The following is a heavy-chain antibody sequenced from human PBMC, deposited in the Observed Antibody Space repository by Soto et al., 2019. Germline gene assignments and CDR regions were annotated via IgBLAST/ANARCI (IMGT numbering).Heavy chain of an antibody. CDR2: ISYDGSDR. J-gene: IGHJ6*02. CDR1: GFTFISYG. Sequence: QVQLVESGGGVVQPGRSLRLSCAASGFTFISYGMHWVRQAPGKGLQWVAFISYDGSDRYYEDSVKGRITISRGNSKNTLYLQINSLKTEDTAVYYCARATNYYYAMDVWGQGTTVTVSS. CDR3: ARATNYYYAMDV. V-gene: IGHV3-33*05.